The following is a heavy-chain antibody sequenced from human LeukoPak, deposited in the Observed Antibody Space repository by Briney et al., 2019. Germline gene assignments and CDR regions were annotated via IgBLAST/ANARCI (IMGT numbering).Heavy chain of an antibody. J-gene: IGHJ4*02. Sequence: ASVKVSCKASGYTFTGYYMHWVRQAPGQGLEWMGWINPNSGGTNYAQKFQGRVTMTRDTSISTAYMELSRLRSDVTAVYYCASWDILTGYKADYWGQGTLVTVSS. D-gene: IGHD3-9*01. CDR2: INPNSGGT. CDR1: GYTFTGYY. V-gene: IGHV1-2*02. CDR3: ASWDILTGYKADY.